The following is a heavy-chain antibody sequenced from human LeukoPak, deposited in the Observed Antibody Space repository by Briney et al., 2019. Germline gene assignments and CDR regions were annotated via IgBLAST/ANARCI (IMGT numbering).Heavy chain of an antibody. Sequence: GGSLRLSCAASGFTFSSYSMNWVRQAPGKGLEWVSSISSSSSYINYADSVKGRFTISRDNAKNSLYLQMNSLRAEDTAVYYCARDHRYDFWSGYYTYWGQGTLVTVSS. CDR1: GFTFSSYS. V-gene: IGHV3-21*01. D-gene: IGHD3-3*01. CDR2: ISSSSSYI. J-gene: IGHJ4*02. CDR3: ARDHRYDFWSGYYTY.